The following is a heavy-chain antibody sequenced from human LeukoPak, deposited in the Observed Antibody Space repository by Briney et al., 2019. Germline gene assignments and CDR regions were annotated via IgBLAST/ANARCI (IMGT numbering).Heavy chain of an antibody. CDR1: GYTFTSYG. D-gene: IGHD4-17*01. Sequence: ASVKVSCKASGYTFTSYGISWVRQAPGQGLEWMGWISAYNGNTNYAQKLQGRVTMTTDTSTSTAYTELRSLRSDDTAVYYCARALYGEIDGYWGQGTLVTVSS. CDR2: ISAYNGNT. CDR3: ARALYGEIDGY. J-gene: IGHJ4*02. V-gene: IGHV1-18*01.